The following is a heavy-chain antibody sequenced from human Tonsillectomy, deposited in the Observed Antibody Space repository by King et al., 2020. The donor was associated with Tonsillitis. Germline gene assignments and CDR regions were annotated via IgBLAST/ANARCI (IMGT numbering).Heavy chain of an antibody. V-gene: IGHV4-34*01. J-gene: IGHJ4*02. CDR1: GGSFSGYY. Sequence: VQLQQWGAGLLKPSETLSLTCAVYGGSFSGYYWNWIRQPPGKGLEWIREINHSGSTNYNPSLKSRVTISLDTSNNQFSLKLSSVTAADTAVYYCARGPPQIVGATPARFDYWGQGTLVTVSS. CDR3: ARGPPQIVGATPARFDY. D-gene: IGHD1-26*01. CDR2: INHSGST.